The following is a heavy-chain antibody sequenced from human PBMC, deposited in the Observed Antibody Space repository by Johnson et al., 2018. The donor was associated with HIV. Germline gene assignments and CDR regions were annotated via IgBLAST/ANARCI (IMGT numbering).Heavy chain of an antibody. CDR3: ASGDDDGC. CDR1: GFTFSSYG. V-gene: IGHV3-30*03. CDR2: ISYDGSNK. Sequence: QVQLVESGGGVVQPGRSLRLSCAASGFTFSSYGMHWVRQAPGKGLEWVAVISYDGSNKYYGDSVKGRFTISRDNSKNTLYLQMNSLRGEDTAVYYCASGDDDGCWGQGTMVTVSS. J-gene: IGHJ3*01. D-gene: IGHD5-12*01.